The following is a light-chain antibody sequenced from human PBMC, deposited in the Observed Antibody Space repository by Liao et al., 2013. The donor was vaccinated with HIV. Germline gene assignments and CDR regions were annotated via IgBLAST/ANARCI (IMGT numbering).Light chain of an antibody. V-gene: IGLV3-21*01. CDR2: YDS. CDR1: YIGSKS. CDR3: QVWDSSSDKV. Sequence: SYVLTQPPSVSVAPGQTARITCGGDYIGSKSVHWYQQKPGQAPVLVIYYDSDRPSGIPERFSGSNSGNTATLTISRVEAGDEADYYCQVWDSSSDKVFGGGTKLTVL. J-gene: IGLJ2*01.